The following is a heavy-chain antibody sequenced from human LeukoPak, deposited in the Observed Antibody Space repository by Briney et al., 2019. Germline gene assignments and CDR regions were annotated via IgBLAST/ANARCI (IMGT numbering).Heavy chain of an antibody. CDR2: ISSSSDYI. Sequence: GGSLRLSCAASGFIFSSYSMNWVRQAPGKGLEWVSSISSSSDYIYYADSVKGRFTTSRDNAKNSLYLQMNSLRAEDTAVYYCARDRVVPATITYYYYGMDVWGQGTTVTVSS. CDR1: GFIFSSYS. CDR3: ARDRVVPATITYYYYGMDV. V-gene: IGHV3-21*01. J-gene: IGHJ6*02. D-gene: IGHD2-2*01.